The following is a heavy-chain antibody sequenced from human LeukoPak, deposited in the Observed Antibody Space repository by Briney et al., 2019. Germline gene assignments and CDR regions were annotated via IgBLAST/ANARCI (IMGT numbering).Heavy chain of an antibody. CDR2: ISGSGGST. V-gene: IGHV3-23*01. Sequence: GGSLRLSRAASGFTFSSYAMSWVRQAPGKGLEWVSAISGSGGSTYYADSVKGRFTISRDNSKNTLYLQMNSLRAEDTAVYYCANTLVAATPPLLFDYWGPGTLVTASS. CDR1: GFTFSSYA. CDR3: ANTLVAATPPLLFDY. D-gene: IGHD2-15*01. J-gene: IGHJ4*02.